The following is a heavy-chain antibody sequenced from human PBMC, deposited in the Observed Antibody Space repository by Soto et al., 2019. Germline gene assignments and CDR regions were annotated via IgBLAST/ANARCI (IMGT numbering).Heavy chain of an antibody. V-gene: IGHV1-69*12. CDR1: GDTFSRNS. J-gene: IGHJ6*02. CDR2: SFPVFGTA. CDR3: AVGPSAAAWYSHGMDV. D-gene: IGHD2-2*01. Sequence: QVQLVQSGAEVKKPGSLVKVSCKASGDTFSRNSISWVRQAPGQGLEWMGGSFPVFGTATYAQKFQGRVFIIADESTTTAYRELTSLTYEDTAVYYCAVGPSAAAWYSHGMDVWGQGTTVTVSS.